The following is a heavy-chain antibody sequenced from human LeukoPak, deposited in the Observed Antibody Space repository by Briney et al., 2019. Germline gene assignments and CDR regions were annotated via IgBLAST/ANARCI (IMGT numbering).Heavy chain of an antibody. J-gene: IGHJ3*02. D-gene: IGHD3-22*01. CDR3: TTNPYDRSGYHI. V-gene: IGHV3-15*01. CDR2: IKSNTYGGTT. CDR1: GLTFTKAW. Sequence: GGSLRLSCAASGLTFTKAWMTWVRQAPGEGLQWVGRIKSNTYGGTTDYAAPVKGRFTISRDDSKNTLYLQMDSLKTEDTAVYYCTTNPYDRSGYHIWGQGTMVTVSS.